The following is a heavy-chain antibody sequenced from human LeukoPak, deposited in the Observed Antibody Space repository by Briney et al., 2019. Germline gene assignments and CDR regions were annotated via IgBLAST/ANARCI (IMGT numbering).Heavy chain of an antibody. Sequence: PSEALSLTCTVSGGSISSSSYYWGWIRQPPGKGLKWIGSIYYSGSTYYNPSLKSRVTISVDTSKNQFSLKLSSVTAADTAVYYCARLTSRVAYFDYRGQGTLVTVSS. CDR3: ARLTSRVAYFDY. D-gene: IGHD3-16*01. V-gene: IGHV4-39*07. CDR1: GGSISSSSYY. J-gene: IGHJ4*02. CDR2: IYYSGST.